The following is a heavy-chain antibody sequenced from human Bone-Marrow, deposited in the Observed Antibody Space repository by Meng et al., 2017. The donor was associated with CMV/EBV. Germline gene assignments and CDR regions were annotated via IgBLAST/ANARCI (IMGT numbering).Heavy chain of an antibody. Sequence: GESLKISCAASGFTFSTYWMTWVRQAPGKGLEWVAVISYDGSNKYYADSVKGRFTISRDNSKNTLYLQMNSLRAEDTAVYYCARVSVDYYYYGMDVWGQGTTVTVSS. J-gene: IGHJ6*02. CDR3: ARVSVDYYYYGMDV. V-gene: IGHV3-30-3*01. CDR2: ISYDGSNK. CDR1: GFTFSTYW. D-gene: IGHD3-10*01.